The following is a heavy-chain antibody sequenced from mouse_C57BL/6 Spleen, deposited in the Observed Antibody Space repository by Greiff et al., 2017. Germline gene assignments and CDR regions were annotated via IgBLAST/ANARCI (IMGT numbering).Heavy chain of an antibody. CDR1: GYTFTNYW. Sequence: QVQLQQSGAELVRPGTSVKMSCKASGYTFTNYWIGWAKQRPGHGLEWIGDIYPGGGYTNYNEKFKGKATLTADKSSSTAYMQFSSLTSEDSAIYYCARSGLYGSSYFDYWGQGTTRTVSS. D-gene: IGHD1-1*01. J-gene: IGHJ2*01. V-gene: IGHV1-63*01. CDR2: IYPGGGYT. CDR3: ARSGLYGSSYFDY.